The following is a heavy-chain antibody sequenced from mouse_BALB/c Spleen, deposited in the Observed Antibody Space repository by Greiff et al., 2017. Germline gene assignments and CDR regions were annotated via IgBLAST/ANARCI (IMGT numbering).Heavy chain of an antibody. CDR1: GFAFSSYD. CDR2: ISSGGGST. J-gene: IGHJ3*01. V-gene: IGHV5-12-1*01. CDR3: ARSDSGYDWFAY. Sequence: EVQLVESGGGLVKPGGSLKLSCAASGFAFSSYDMSWVRQTPEKRLEWVAYISSGGGSTYYPDTVKGRFTISRDNAKNTLYLQMSSLKSEDTAMYYCARSDSGYDWFAYWGQGTLVTVSA. D-gene: IGHD2-2*01.